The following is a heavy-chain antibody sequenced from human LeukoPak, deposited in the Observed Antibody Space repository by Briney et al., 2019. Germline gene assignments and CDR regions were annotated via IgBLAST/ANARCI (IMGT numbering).Heavy chain of an antibody. CDR1: GGSIGDYY. D-gene: IGHD2-21*01. V-gene: IGHV4-4*09. Sequence: SETLSLTCSVSGGSIGDYYWSWIRLPPGKGLEWIGYIYRGGTINYNPSLKSRVTMSLDTSKNQISLMLNSVTAADTAVYYCARHWLEATKTYSYWFDPWGQGTLVTVSS. CDR2: IYRGGTI. CDR3: ARHWLEATKTYSYWFDP. J-gene: IGHJ5*02.